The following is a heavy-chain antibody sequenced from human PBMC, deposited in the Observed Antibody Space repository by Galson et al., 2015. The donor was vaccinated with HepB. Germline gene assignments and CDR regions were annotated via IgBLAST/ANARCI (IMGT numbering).Heavy chain of an antibody. D-gene: IGHD3-16*02. Sequence: QVRLQESGPGLVKPSETLSLTCAVSGGSISSSDWWTWVRQPPGKGLEWIGEIYRSGYTNYNSSLESRITISLDRSKNQLSLDVRSMTAADTAMYYCAKDVRSWGQGTLVTVSS. CDR1: GGSISSSDW. CDR2: IYRSGYT. V-gene: IGHV4-4*02. CDR3: AKDVRS. J-gene: IGHJ4*02.